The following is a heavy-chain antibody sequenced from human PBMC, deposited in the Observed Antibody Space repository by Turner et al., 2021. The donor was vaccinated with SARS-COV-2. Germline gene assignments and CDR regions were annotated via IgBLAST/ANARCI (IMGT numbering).Heavy chain of an antibody. D-gene: IGHD3-3*01. CDR3: ATRPAGERYYGVFDY. Sequence: EVQLVESGGGLVQPGGPLRLSCAASGVNFSSHWMSWVRQAPGEGLEWVANSEQDGSEKDCVDSVSGRFTISRDNDQQMNSLRDEDTAVYYCATRPAGERYYGVFDYWGQGSLVTVSS. CDR1: GVNFSSHW. V-gene: IGHV3-7*01. J-gene: IGHJ4*02. CDR2: SEQDGSEK.